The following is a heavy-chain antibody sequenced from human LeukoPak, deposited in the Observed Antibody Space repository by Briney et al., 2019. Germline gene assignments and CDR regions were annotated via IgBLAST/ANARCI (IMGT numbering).Heavy chain of an antibody. CDR3: ARLVRDIVVVPAAIPGDDAFDI. J-gene: IGHJ3*02. CDR2: IYYSGST. CDR1: GGSISSSSYY. D-gene: IGHD2-2*01. V-gene: IGHV4-39*01. Sequence: PSETLSLTCTVSGGSISSSSYYWGWIRQPPGKGLEWIGSIYYSGSTYYNPSLKSRVTISVDTSKNQFSLKLSSVTAADTAVYYCARLVRDIVVVPAAIPGDDAFDIWGQGTMVTVSS.